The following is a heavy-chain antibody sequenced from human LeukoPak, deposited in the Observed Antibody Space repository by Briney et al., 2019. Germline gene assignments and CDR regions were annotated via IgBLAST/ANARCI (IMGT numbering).Heavy chain of an antibody. CDR2: IIPIFGTA. D-gene: IGHD3-3*01. V-gene: IGHV1-69*13. CDR3: ARDPNDFWSHYGMDV. CDR1: GGTFSSYA. J-gene: IGHJ6*02. Sequence: AASVKVSCKASGGTFSSYAISWVRQAPGQGLEWMGGIIPIFGTANYAQKFQGRVTITADESTSTAYMELSSLRSEDTAVYYCARDPNDFWSHYGMDVWGQGTTVTVSS.